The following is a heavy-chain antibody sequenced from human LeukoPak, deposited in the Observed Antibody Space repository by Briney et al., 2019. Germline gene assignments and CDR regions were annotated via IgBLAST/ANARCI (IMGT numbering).Heavy chain of an antibody. V-gene: IGHV3-21*01. Sequence: GGSLRLSCAASGFTFSSYSMNWVRQAPGKGLEWVSSISSSSGYIYYADSVKGRFTISRDNGKNSVYLQMNSLRAEDTAVYYCARDKVVVLAATPYYYYYMDVWGKGTTVTVSS. D-gene: IGHD2-15*01. CDR1: GFTFSSYS. CDR2: ISSSSGYI. J-gene: IGHJ6*03. CDR3: ARDKVVVLAATPYYYYYMDV.